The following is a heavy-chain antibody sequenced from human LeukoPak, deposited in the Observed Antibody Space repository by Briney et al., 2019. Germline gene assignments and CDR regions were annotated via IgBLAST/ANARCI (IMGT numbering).Heavy chain of an antibody. Sequence: GGSLRLSCAASEFTFSSYAMSWVRQAPGKGLEWVSAISGSGGSTYYADSVKGRFTISRDNSKNTLYLQMNSLRAEDTAVYYCAKHPSGLPDYFDYWGQGTLVTVSS. V-gene: IGHV3-23*01. CDR3: AKHPSGLPDYFDY. CDR1: EFTFSSYA. J-gene: IGHJ4*02. CDR2: ISGSGGST. D-gene: IGHD6-25*01.